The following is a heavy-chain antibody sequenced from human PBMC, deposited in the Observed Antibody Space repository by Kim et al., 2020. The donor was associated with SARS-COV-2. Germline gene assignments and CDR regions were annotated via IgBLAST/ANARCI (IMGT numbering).Heavy chain of an antibody. CDR2: ISSNGGST. V-gene: IGHV3-64D*09. CDR1: GFTFSSYA. D-gene: IGHD3-16*01. Sequence: GGSLRLSCSASGFTFSSYAMHWVRQAPGKGLEYVSAISSNGGSTYYADSVKGRFTISRDNSKNTLYLQMSSLRAEDTAVYYCVKVGGVMAPSGYFDLWGRGTLVTVSS. CDR3: VKVGGVMAPSGYFDL. J-gene: IGHJ2*01.